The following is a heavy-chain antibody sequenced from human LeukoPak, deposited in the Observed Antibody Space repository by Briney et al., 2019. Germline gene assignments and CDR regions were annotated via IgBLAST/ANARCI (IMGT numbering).Heavy chain of an antibody. CDR1: GGTFSSYA. CDR2: IIPIFGTA. CDR3: ARGPRVHYYDSSGYYYFDY. Sequence: SVKVSCKASGGTFSSYAISWVRQAPGQGLEWMGGIIPIFGTANYAQKFQGSVTITTDESTSTAYMELSSLRSEDTAVYYCARGPRVHYYDSSGYYYFDYWGQGTLVTVSS. V-gene: IGHV1-69*05. J-gene: IGHJ4*02. D-gene: IGHD3-22*01.